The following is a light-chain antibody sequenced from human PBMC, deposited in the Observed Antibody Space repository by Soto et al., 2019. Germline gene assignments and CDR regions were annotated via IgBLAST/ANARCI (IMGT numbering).Light chain of an antibody. J-gene: IGKJ4*01. V-gene: IGKV1-5*03. CDR1: QSINIW. CDR3: QHYSNSLFT. CDR2: KAS. Sequence: DIQMTQSPSTLSASVGDRVTITCRASQSINIWLAWYQQKPGKAPKLLIYKASTLESGVPSRFSGSGSGTDFTLTISSLQPDVFATYFCQHYSNSLFTFGGGTK.